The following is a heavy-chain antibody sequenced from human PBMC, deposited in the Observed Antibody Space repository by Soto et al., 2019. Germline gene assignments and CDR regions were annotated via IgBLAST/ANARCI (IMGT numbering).Heavy chain of an antibody. CDR1: GFTFSSYS. CDR2: ISSSSSYI. Sequence: GESLKISCAASGFTFSSYSMNWVRQAPGKGLEWVSSISSSSSYIYYADSVKGRFTISRDNAKNSLYLQMNSLRAEDTAVYYCARGGYDVDYWGQGTLVTVSS. V-gene: IGHV3-21*01. D-gene: IGHD5-12*01. J-gene: IGHJ4*02. CDR3: ARGGYDVDY.